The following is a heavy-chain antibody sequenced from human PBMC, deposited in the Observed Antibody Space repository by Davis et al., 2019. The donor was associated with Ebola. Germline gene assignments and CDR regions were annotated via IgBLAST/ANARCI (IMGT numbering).Heavy chain of an antibody. V-gene: IGHV1-18*04. D-gene: IGHD5-18*01. J-gene: IGHJ4*02. CDR2: INPHNGNT. Sequence: ASVKVSCKASGYTFTSYGITWVRQAPGQGLEWMGWINPHNGNTNYAQNVQGRVTLTTDTSTSTAYMELRSLRSDDTAVYYCAREGYSYGYLSSVSGGDYWGQGTLVTVSS. CDR1: GYTFTSYG. CDR3: AREGYSYGYLSSVSGGDY.